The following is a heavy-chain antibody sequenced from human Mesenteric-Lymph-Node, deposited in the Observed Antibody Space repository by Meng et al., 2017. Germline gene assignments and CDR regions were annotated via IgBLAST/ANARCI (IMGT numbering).Heavy chain of an antibody. CDR1: GFTFSSYA. Sequence: GESLKISCAASGFTFSSYAMHWVRQAPGKGLEWVAVISYDGSNKYYADSVKGRFTISRDNSKNTLYLQMNSLRAEDTAVYYCARFLEPGIAVADDGGDYWGQGTLVTVSS. CDR2: ISYDGSNK. CDR3: ARFLEPGIAVADDGGDY. V-gene: IGHV3-30*04. D-gene: IGHD6-19*01. J-gene: IGHJ4*02.